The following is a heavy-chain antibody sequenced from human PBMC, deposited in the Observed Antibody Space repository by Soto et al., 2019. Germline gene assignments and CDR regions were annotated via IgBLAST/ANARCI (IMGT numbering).Heavy chain of an antibody. CDR3: AREIYDSDAFDI. Sequence: ESGGGLVKPGGSPRLSCAASGFTFSSYSMNWVRQAPGKGLEWVSSISSSSSYIYYADSVKGRFTISRDNAKNSLYLQMNSLRAEDTAVYYCAREIYDSDAFDIWGQGTMVTVSS. J-gene: IGHJ3*02. CDR1: GFTFSSYS. V-gene: IGHV3-21*01. D-gene: IGHD3-3*01. CDR2: ISSSSSYI.